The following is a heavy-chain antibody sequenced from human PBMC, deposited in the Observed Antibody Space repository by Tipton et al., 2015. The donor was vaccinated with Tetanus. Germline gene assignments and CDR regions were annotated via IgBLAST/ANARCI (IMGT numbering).Heavy chain of an antibody. Sequence: QSGPEVKKPGASVKVSCKASGYTFTSYGISWVRQAPGQGLEWMGWISAYNGNTNYAQKLQGRVTMTTDTSTSTDYMELRSLRADDAAVYYCARESTNYGDYEGLGYWGQGTLVTVSS. CDR1: GYTFTSYG. V-gene: IGHV1-18*01. CDR3: ARESTNYGDYEGLGY. D-gene: IGHD4-17*01. J-gene: IGHJ4*02. CDR2: ISAYNGNT.